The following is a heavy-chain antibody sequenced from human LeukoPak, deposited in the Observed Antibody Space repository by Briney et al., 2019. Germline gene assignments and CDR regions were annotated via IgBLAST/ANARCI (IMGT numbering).Heavy chain of an antibody. CDR1: GGTFSSYA. V-gene: IGHV1-69*05. CDR3: ARVRYDSSGYYYQTVYFDY. CDR2: IIPIFGTA. D-gene: IGHD3-22*01. Sequence: ASVKVSCKASGGTFSSYAISWVRQAPGQGLEWMGGIIPIFGTANYAQKLQGRVTMTTDTSTSTAYMELRSLRSDDTAVYYCARVRYDSSGYYYQTVYFDYWGQGTLVTVSS. J-gene: IGHJ4*02.